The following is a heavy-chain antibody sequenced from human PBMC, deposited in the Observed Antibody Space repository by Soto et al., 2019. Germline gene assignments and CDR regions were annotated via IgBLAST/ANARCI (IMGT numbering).Heavy chain of an antibody. CDR3: AKEYSGSYYDDI. J-gene: IGHJ4*02. Sequence: GGSLRLSCAASGFTFSSYAMSWVRQTPGKGLQWVSTISGNGVSTYYADSVRARFTISRDNSRDTLFLQMNGLRAEDTAVYFCAKEYSGSYYDDIWGQGALVTVSS. CDR1: GFTFSSYA. CDR2: ISGNGVST. V-gene: IGHV3-23*01. D-gene: IGHD1-26*01.